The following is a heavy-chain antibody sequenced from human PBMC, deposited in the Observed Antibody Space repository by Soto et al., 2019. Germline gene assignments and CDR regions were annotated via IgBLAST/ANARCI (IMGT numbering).Heavy chain of an antibody. D-gene: IGHD2-21*02. V-gene: IGHV3-23*01. CDR2: VTANGGST. J-gene: IGHJ6*02. Sequence: EVQLLESGGGFVQPGGSLRLSCAATGFTFSVYAMTWVRQAPGKGLEWVSAVTANGGSTYSTDSVKGRFTISRDNPKNSLFLQMNSLRAEDTAVYYCASLGVGDWANYYYYYGMDVWGQGTTVTVSS. CDR3: ASLGVGDWANYYYYYGMDV. CDR1: GFTFSVYA.